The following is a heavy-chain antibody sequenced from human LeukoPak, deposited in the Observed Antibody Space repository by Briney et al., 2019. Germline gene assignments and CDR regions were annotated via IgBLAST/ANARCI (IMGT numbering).Heavy chain of an antibody. CDR1: GYTFTSYG. CDR3: ARAVSDGSGSYYNGHAFDF. CDR2: ISAYNGNT. V-gene: IGHV1-18*01. J-gene: IGHJ4*02. D-gene: IGHD3-10*01. Sequence: ASVKVSCKASGYTFTSYGISWVRQAPGQGLEWMGWISAYNGNTNYAQKPQGRVTMTTDTSTSTAYMELRSLRSDDTAVYYCARAVSDGSGSYYNGHAFDFWGQGTLVTVSS.